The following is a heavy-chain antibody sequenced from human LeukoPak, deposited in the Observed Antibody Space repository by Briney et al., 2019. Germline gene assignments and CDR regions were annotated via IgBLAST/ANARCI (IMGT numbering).Heavy chain of an antibody. CDR1: GFTFSSYG. CDR3: ARGTREGFDY. Sequence: RGGSLRLSCAAAGFTFSSYGMHWVSHAPGKVLEWVAVIWYDGSNKYYADSVKGRFTISRDNSKNTLYLQMNRLRAEDTAVYYCARGTREGFDYWGQGTLVTVSS. V-gene: IGHV3-33*01. CDR2: IWYDGSNK. J-gene: IGHJ4*02.